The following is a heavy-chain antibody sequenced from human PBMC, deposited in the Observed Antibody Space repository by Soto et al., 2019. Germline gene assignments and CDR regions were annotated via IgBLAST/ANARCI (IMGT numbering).Heavy chain of an antibody. CDR1: GYTFSSND. Sequence: QEQLLQSGAEVKKPGASVKVSCEASGYTFSSNDIDWVRQASGQGLEWMGWMKPSTDDSGDAQDFQGRITLNRDNSTVTAYMKLSSLRSDDTAVYYCASGGPAAGFDLWGQGTLVTVSS. CDR3: ASGGPAAGFDL. V-gene: IGHV1-8*01. D-gene: IGHD6-13*01. CDR2: MKPSTDDS. J-gene: IGHJ4*02.